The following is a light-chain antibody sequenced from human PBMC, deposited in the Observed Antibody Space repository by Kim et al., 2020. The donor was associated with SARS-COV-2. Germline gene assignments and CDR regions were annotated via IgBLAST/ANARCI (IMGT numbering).Light chain of an antibody. Sequence: SASGGDRVTITWRASKDITNALAWFQQRPGKAPKSRIFGAAVLQSGVPSKFSGSGSGTDFTLTISSVQPEELATYYCKQYNSYPWTFGQGTKLEI. CDR2: GAA. V-gene: IGKV1-16*02. CDR3: KQYNSYPWT. CDR1: KDITNA. J-gene: IGKJ1*01.